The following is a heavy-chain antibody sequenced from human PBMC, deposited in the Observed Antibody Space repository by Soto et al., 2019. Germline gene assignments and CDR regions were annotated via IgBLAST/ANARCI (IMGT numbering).Heavy chain of an antibody. V-gene: IGHV4-30-2*01. CDR3: ASENNWFDP. Sequence: PSETLSLTCAVSGGSISSGGYSWSWIRQPPGKGLEWIGYIYHSGSTYYNPSLKSRVTISVDRSKNQFSLKLSSVTAADTAVYYCASENNWFDPWGQGTLVTVSS. CDR2: IYHSGST. J-gene: IGHJ5*02. CDR1: GGSISSGGYS.